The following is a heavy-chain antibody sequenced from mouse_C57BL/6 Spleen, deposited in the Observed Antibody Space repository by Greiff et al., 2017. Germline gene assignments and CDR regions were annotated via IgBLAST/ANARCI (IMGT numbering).Heavy chain of an antibody. Sequence: VQLKQSGPELVKPGASVKMSCKASGYTFTDYNMHWVKQSHGKSLEWIGYINPNNGGTSYNQKFKGKATLTVNKSSSTAYMELRSLTSEDSAVYYCARVGYYGPPLFAYWGQGTLVTVSA. D-gene: IGHD1-2*01. V-gene: IGHV1-22*01. CDR1: GYTFTDYN. CDR3: ARVGYYGPPLFAY. CDR2: INPNNGGT. J-gene: IGHJ3*01.